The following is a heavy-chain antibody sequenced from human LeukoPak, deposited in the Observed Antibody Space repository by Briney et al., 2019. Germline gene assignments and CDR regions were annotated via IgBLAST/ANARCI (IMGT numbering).Heavy chain of an antibody. CDR1: GYTFTSYY. J-gene: IGHJ4*02. CDR2: INPSGGST. V-gene: IGHV1-46*01. Sequence: GASVKVSCKASGYTFTSYYMHWVRQAPGQGLEWMGIINPSGGSTSYAQKFQGRVTMTRDMSTSTVYMELSSLRSEDTAVYYCARDEVGATCFDYWGQGTLVTVSS. D-gene: IGHD1-26*01. CDR3: ARDEVGATCFDY.